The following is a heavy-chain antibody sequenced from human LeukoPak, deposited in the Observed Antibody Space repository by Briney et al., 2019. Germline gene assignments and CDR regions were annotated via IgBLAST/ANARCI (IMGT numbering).Heavy chain of an antibody. V-gene: IGHV4-34*01. CDR2: INHSGST. J-gene: IGHJ6*02. CDR1: GGSFSGYY. D-gene: IGHD2-2*01. CDR3: ARSRGGSTKHYYYYYGMDV. Sequence: ASETLSLTCAVYGGSFSGYYWSWIRQPPGKGLEWIGEINHSGSTNYNPSLKSRVTISVDTSKNQFSLKLSSVTAADTAVYYCARSRGGSTKHYYYYYGMDVWGQGTTVTVSS.